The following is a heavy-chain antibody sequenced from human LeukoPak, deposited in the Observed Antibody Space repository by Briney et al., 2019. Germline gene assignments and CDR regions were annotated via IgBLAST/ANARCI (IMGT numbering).Heavy chain of an antibody. CDR1: GFTFSSYG. CDR3: ARESVTGFWSGYYSGAEFDY. V-gene: IGHV3-33*01. D-gene: IGHD3-3*01. Sequence: SGGSLRLSCAASGFTFSSYGMHWVRQAPGKGLEWVAVIWYDGSNKYYADSVKGRFTISRDNSKNTLYLQMNSLRAEDTAVYYCARESVTGFWSGYYSGAEFDYWSQGTLVTVSS. J-gene: IGHJ4*02. CDR2: IWYDGSNK.